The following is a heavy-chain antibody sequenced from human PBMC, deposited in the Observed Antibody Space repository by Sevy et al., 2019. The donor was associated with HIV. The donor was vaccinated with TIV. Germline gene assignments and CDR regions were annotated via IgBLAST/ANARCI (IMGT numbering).Heavy chain of an antibody. CDR2: IYYSGST. J-gene: IGHJ4*02. D-gene: IGHD3-3*01. Sequence: SETLSLTCTVSGGSISSSSYYWGWIRQPPGKGLEWIGSIYYSGSTYYNPSLKSRVTISVDTSKNQFSLKLSSVTAADTAAYYCARILTIFGVVIIKGDYYFDYWGQGTLVTVSS. CDR1: GGSISSSSYY. CDR3: ARILTIFGVVIIKGDYYFDY. V-gene: IGHV4-39*01.